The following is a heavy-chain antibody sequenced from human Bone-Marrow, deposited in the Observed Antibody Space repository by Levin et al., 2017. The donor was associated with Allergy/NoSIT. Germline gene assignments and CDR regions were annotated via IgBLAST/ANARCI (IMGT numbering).Heavy chain of an antibody. D-gene: IGHD3-10*01. CDR1: GFTFNING. V-gene: IGHV3-30*18. J-gene: IGHJ5*02. CDR3: AKDSYYYGSGTLT. Sequence: GGSLRLSCAASGFTFNINGMHWVRQAPGKGLEWVAVVSYDGSNKYYADSVKGRFTISRDNSKNTLYLQMNSLRAEDTAVYYCAKDSYYYGSGTLTWGQGTLVTVSS. CDR2: VSYDGSNK.